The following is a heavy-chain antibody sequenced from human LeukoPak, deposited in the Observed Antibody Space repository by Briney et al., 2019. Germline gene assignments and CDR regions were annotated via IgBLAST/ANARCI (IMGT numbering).Heavy chain of an antibody. D-gene: IGHD1-26*01. Sequence: ASVKVSCKASGGTFSSYAISWVRQAPGQGLEWMGGIIPIFGTANYAQKFQGRVTITTDESTSTAYMELSSLGSEDTAVYYCARDRGSHSSDYWGQGTLVTVSS. CDR1: GGTFSSYA. CDR2: IIPIFGTA. CDR3: ARDRGSHSSDY. J-gene: IGHJ4*02. V-gene: IGHV1-69*05.